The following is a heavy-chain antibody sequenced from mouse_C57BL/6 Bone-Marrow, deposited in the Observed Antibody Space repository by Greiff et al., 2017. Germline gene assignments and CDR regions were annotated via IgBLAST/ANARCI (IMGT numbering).Heavy chain of an antibody. J-gene: IGHJ2*01. D-gene: IGHD1-1*01. CDR1: GFTFSDYG. CDR2: ISSGSSTI. V-gene: IGHV5-17*01. Sequence: EVKVEESGGGLVKPGGSLKLSCAASGFTFSDYGMHWVRQAPEKGLEWVAYISSGSSTIYYADTVKGRFTISRDNAQNTLFLQMTSLRSEDTAMYYCAGGTTGYWGQGTTLTVSS. CDR3: AGGTTGY.